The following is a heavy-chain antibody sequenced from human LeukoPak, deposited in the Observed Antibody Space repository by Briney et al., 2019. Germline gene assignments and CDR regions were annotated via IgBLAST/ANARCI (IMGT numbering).Heavy chain of an antibody. D-gene: IGHD2-21*02. V-gene: IGHV3-48*04. CDR2: INAGSRAI. Sequence: GGSLRLSCAASGFSLSNYPMDWVRQAPGKGLEWVSYINAGSRAISYADSVKGRFTISRDNAQNSMYLQMNSLRVEDTAVYYCTSWGDTTAEYFQRWGQGTLVTVSS. J-gene: IGHJ1*01. CDR1: GFSLSNYP. CDR3: TSWGDTTAEYFQR.